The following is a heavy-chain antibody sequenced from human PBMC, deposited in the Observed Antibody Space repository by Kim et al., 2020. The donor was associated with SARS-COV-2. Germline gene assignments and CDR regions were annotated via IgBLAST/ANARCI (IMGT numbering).Heavy chain of an antibody. Sequence: GESLKISCKGSGYSFTSYWISWVRQMPGKGLEWMGRIDPSDSYTNYSPSFQGHVTISADKSISTAYLQWSSLKASDTAMYYCARGATVVTHRLIYYYYGMDVWGQGTTVTVSS. CDR1: GYSFTSYW. CDR3: ARGATVVTHRLIYYYYGMDV. CDR2: IDPSDSYT. V-gene: IGHV5-10-1*01. D-gene: IGHD4-17*01. J-gene: IGHJ6*02.